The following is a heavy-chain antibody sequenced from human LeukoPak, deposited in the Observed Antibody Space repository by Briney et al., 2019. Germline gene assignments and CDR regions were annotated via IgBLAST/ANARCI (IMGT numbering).Heavy chain of an antibody. V-gene: IGHV3-23*01. J-gene: IGHJ2*01. CDR2: ISGSGGSA. CDR3: AKDRVGSTSSWYFDL. Sequence: GGSLRLSCAASGFTFSSYAMSWVRQAPGKGLEWVSGISGSGGSAYYADSVKGRFTISRDNSKNTLYLQMNSLRAEDTAVYYCAKDRVGSTSSWYFDLWGRGTLVAVSS. D-gene: IGHD1-26*01. CDR1: GFTFSSYA.